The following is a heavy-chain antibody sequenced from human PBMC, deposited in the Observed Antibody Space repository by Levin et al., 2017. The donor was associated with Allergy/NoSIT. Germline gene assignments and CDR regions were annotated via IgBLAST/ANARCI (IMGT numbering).Heavy chain of an antibody. CDR2: IDWDGEE. D-gene: IGHD2-15*01. CDR1: GFSLSTTGMR. V-gene: IGHV2-70*04. J-gene: IGHJ2*01. CDR3: ARTYCSPTGCSGLSWHFDL. Sequence: SGPTLVKPIETLTLTCAFSGFSLSTTGMRVSWIRQPPGKALEWLARIDWDGEEFYSTSLRTRLTISKDTSKNQVVVTMTNMDPVDTATYYCARTYCSPTGCSGLSWHFDLWGRGTLVTVSS.